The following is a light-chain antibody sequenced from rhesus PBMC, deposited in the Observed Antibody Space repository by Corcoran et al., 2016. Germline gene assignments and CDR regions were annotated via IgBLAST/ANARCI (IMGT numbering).Light chain of an antibody. J-gene: IGKJ2*01. CDR1: QTISSW. CDR2: KAS. V-gene: IGKV1-22*01. Sequence: DIQMTQSPSSLSASVGDTVTITCRASQTISSWLAWYQQTPGKAPKLLIDKASTLYSGVPSRFSGSGSGTDFTLTISSLQSEDCATYYCQQYSSSPYSFGQGTKVEIK. CDR3: QQYSSSPYS.